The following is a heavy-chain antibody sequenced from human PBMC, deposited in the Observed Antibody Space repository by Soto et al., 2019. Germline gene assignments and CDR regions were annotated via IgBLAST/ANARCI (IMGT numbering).Heavy chain of an antibody. CDR3: AKDKTAVAGGGTYY. J-gene: IGHJ4*02. CDR2: ISWNSGSI. CDR1: GFTFDDYA. V-gene: IGHV3-9*01. Sequence: QSGGSLRLSCAASGFTFDDYAMHWVRQAPGKGLEWVSGISWNSGSIGYADSVKGRFTISRDNAKNSLYLQMNSLRAEDTALYYCAKDKTAVAGGGTYYWGQGTLVTVSS. D-gene: IGHD6-19*01.